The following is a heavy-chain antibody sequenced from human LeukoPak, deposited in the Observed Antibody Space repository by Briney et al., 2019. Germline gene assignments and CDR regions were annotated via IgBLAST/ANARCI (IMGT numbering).Heavy chain of an antibody. V-gene: IGHV3-9*01. CDR2: ISWSSGSI. D-gene: IGHD2/OR15-2a*01. CDR3: AKCLVPKSAAYYFPT. J-gene: IGHJ5*02. Sequence: GRSLRLSCAASGFTFYDYGMHWVRHAPGKGLEWVSGISWSSGSIVYADSVKGRFTISRDNAKNSLYLKMNSLRVEHTALYYCAKCLVPKSAAYYFPTWGQGPLVAVSS. CDR1: GFTFYDYG.